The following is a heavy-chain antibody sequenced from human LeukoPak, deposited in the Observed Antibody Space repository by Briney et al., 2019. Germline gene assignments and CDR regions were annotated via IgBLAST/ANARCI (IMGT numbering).Heavy chain of an antibody. CDR3: VRKQLGSTFDV. V-gene: IGHV3-21*06. Sequence: GGSLRLSCAASGFSFDVFTMNWVRQTPGGELEWVSSISSRNSYIHYRDSVKGRFTISRDNGNHSLFLQMNSLRPEDTAVYFCVRKQLGSTFDVWGQGAMATVSS. CDR2: ISSRNSYI. J-gene: IGHJ3*01. D-gene: IGHD1-1*01. CDR1: GFSFDVFT.